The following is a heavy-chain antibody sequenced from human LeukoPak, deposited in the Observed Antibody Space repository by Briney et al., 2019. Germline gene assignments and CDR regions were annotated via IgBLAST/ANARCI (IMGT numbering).Heavy chain of an antibody. V-gene: IGHV3-7*01. D-gene: IGHD2-8*01. CDR2: IKQDGSET. CDR3: ARLMFLWPPIYFDY. CDR1: GSTFTTYW. J-gene: IGHJ4*02. Sequence: GGSLRLSCAASGSTFTTYWMSWVRQAPGKGLEWVANIKQDGSETFYVDSVKGRFTISGDNARNSVYLQMNSLRAEDTAVYYCARLMFLWPPIYFDYWGQGTLVTVSS.